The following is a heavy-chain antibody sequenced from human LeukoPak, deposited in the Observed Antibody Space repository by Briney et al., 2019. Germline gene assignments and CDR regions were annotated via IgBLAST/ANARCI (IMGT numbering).Heavy chain of an antibody. J-gene: IGHJ6*03. Sequence: GGSLRLSCAASGFTFSSYSMNWVRQAPGKGLEWVSSISSSSSYIYYADSVKGRFTISRDNAKNSLYLQMNSLRAEDTAVYYCARQHSSSWYYYYYYMDVWGKGTTVTVSS. CDR1: GFTFSSYS. D-gene: IGHD6-13*01. V-gene: IGHV3-21*01. CDR2: ISSSSSYI. CDR3: ARQHSSSWYYYYYYMDV.